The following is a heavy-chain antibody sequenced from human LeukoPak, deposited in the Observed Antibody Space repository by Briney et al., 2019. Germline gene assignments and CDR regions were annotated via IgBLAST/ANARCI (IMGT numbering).Heavy chain of an antibody. D-gene: IGHD2-2*01. V-gene: IGHV4-30-4*01. CDR3: ARGDCSSTSRYAGDY. CDR2: IYYSGST. Sequence: PSETLSLTCTVSGGSISSGDYYWSWIRQPPGKGLEWIGYIYYSGSTYYNPSLKSRVTISVDTSENQFSLKLSSVTAADTAVYYCARGDCSSTSRYAGDYWGQGTLVTVPS. J-gene: IGHJ4*02. CDR1: GGSISSGDYY.